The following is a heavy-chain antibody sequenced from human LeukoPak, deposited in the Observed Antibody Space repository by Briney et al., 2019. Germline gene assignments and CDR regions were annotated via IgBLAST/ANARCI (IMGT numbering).Heavy chain of an antibody. CDR2: ISWNSGSI. V-gene: IGHV3-9*01. CDR1: GFIFDDYV. Sequence: GGSLRLSCAASGFIFDDYVMHWVRQAPGKGLEWVPGISWNSGSIGYADSVKGRFTISRDNAKNSLYLQMNSLRAEDTALYYCAKDDPYSSTGFDYWGQGTLVTVSS. D-gene: IGHD6-13*01. CDR3: AKDDPYSSTGFDY. J-gene: IGHJ4*02.